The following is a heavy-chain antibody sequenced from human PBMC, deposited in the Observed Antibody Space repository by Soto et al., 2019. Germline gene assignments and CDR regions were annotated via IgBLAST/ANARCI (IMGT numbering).Heavy chain of an antibody. CDR1: GLTFDDNA. CDR2: INWKSDI. CDR3: ARGQVAGTRPMYY. Sequence: GGSLRLSCAVSGLTFDDNAMHWVRQAPEKGLEWVSGINWKSDIGYADSVKGRFTISRDNAENSLYLQMNSLRAEDTAVYYCARGQVAGTRPMYYWGQGTLVTVSS. D-gene: IGHD6-19*01. J-gene: IGHJ4*02. V-gene: IGHV3-9*01.